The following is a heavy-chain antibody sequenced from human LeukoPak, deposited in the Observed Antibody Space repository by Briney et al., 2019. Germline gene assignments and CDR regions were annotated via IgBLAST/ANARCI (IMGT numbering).Heavy chain of an antibody. Sequence: SETLSLTCTVSGGSISTYYGNWIRQPPGKGLEWIGYIYYSGSTNYNPSLKSRVTISVDTSKNQFSLKLSSVTAADTAVYYCARERAAAVDYWGQGTLVTVSS. V-gene: IGHV4-59*01. CDR3: ARERAAAVDY. CDR2: IYYSGST. J-gene: IGHJ4*02. CDR1: GGSISTYY. D-gene: IGHD6-13*01.